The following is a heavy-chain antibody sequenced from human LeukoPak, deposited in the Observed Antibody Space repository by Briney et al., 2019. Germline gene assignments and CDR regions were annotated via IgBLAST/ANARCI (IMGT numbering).Heavy chain of an antibody. J-gene: IGHJ4*02. Sequence: PGGSLRLSCAASGFTFSTYAVNWVRQAPGKGLEWVSTISGSGDSTYYADSVKGRFTISRDNSKDTLYLQMNSLRAEDTAVYYCVGRGWGQGTLVTVSS. D-gene: IGHD3/OR15-3a*01. CDR1: GFTFSTYA. V-gene: IGHV3-23*01. CDR3: VGRG. CDR2: ISGSGDST.